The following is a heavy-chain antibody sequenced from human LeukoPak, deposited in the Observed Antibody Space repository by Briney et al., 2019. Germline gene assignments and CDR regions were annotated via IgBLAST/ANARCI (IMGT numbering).Heavy chain of an antibody. CDR2: AYYRSKWYN. D-gene: IGHD1-7*01. J-gene: IGHJ4*02. V-gene: IGHV6-1*01. CDR1: GDSFSSNSAA. CDR3: AREALGWNWGNLDY. Sequence: QTLSLTCAISGDSFSSNSAAWNWIRQSPSRGLEWLGRAYYRSKWYNDYAVSVKSRITINPDTSKNQFSLQLNSVTPEDTAVYYCAREALGWNWGNLDYWGQGTLVTVSS.